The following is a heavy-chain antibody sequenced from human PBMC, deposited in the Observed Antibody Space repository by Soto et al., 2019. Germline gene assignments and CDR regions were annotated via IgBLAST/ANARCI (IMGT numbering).Heavy chain of an antibody. V-gene: IGHV4-39*01. Sequence: SETLSLTCTVSGVSISSSSYYWGWIRQPPGKGLEWIGSIYYSGSTYYNPSLKSRVTISVDTSKNQFSLKLSSVTAADTAVYYCAHYHYGDYLAHWGQGTLVTVSS. CDR1: GVSISSSSYY. CDR3: AHYHYGDYLAH. CDR2: IYYSGST. J-gene: IGHJ4*02. D-gene: IGHD4-17*01.